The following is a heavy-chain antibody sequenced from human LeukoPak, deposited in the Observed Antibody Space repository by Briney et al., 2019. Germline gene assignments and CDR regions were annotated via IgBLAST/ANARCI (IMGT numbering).Heavy chain of an antibody. V-gene: IGHV3-53*01. J-gene: IGHJ4*02. CDR2: IYSGGST. CDR1: GFTVSSNY. D-gene: IGHD3-22*01. Sequence: GGSLRLSCAASGFTVSSNYMSWVRQAPGKGLEWVSVIYSGGSTYYADSVKGRFTISRDNSKNTLYLQMNSLKTEDTAVYYCTTDYYDSSGYYDYWGQGTLVTVSS. CDR3: TTDYYDSSGYYDY.